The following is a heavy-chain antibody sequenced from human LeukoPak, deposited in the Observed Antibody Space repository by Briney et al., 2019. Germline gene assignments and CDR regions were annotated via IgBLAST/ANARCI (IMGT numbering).Heavy chain of an antibody. V-gene: IGHV3-30*18. CDR3: AKDLNSGSYYGPDY. D-gene: IGHD1-26*01. Sequence: GGSLRLSCAASGFTFSSYGIPWVRQAPGKGLEWVAVISNDGSNKYYADSVKGRFIISRDNPKNTLYLQMNSLRVEDTAVYFCAKDLNSGSYYGPDYWGQGTLVTVSS. CDR1: GFTFSSYG. J-gene: IGHJ4*02. CDR2: ISNDGSNK.